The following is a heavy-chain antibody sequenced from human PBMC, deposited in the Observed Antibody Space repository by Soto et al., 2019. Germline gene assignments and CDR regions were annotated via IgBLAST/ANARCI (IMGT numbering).Heavy chain of an antibody. V-gene: IGHV3-23*01. CDR2: ISGSGGST. J-gene: IGHJ6*02. CDR3: AKFIAVAPEQKLHLPNYYYYYVMDV. D-gene: IGHD6-19*01. Sequence: EVQLLESGGGLVQPGGSLRLSCAASGFTFSSYAMSWVRQAPGKGLEWVSAISGSGGSTYYADSVKGRFTISRDNSKTSLDLQMNSLRAEDTAVYYCAKFIAVAPEQKLHLPNYYYYYVMDVWCQEPTVTVSS. CDR1: GFTFSSYA.